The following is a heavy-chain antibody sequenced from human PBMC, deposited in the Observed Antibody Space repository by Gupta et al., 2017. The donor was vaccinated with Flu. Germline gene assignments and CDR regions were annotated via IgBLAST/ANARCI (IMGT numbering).Heavy chain of an antibody. J-gene: IGHJ4*02. D-gene: IGHD4-17*01. CDR1: GFNLGDYA. CDR2: IRRKAYGWTT. V-gene: IGHV3-49*03. Sequence: EVKLVEYGGGLVQPGRSLRLSCTASGFNLGDYAMSWFHQAQGKGLEWVGFIRRKAYGWTTEYAASVKGRFTISRDDSKSIAYLQMNSLKTEDTAVYYCTRDSYYGDYHIVYWGQGTLVTVSS. CDR3: TRDSYYGDYHIVY.